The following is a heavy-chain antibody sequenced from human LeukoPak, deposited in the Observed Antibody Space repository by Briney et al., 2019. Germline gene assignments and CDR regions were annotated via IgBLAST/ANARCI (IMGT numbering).Heavy chain of an antibody. Sequence: GGSLRLSCAASGFTFSSYAMSWVRQAPGKGLEWVSGISGSGGSTYYADSVKGRFTISRDNSKNTLYLQMNSLRAEDTAVYYCAKDRGGYCSGGSCYYFDYWGQGTLVTVSS. CDR1: GFTFSSYA. V-gene: IGHV3-23*01. CDR2: ISGSGGST. CDR3: AKDRGGYCSGGSCYYFDY. J-gene: IGHJ4*02. D-gene: IGHD2-15*01.